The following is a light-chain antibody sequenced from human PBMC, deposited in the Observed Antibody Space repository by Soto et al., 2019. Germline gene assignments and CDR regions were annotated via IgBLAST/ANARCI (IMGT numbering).Light chain of an antibody. CDR3: NSHTSSNTRV. J-gene: IGLJ1*01. CDR2: EVS. CDR1: SSDVGGYNH. Sequence: QPASVSGSPGQSITISCTGTSSDVGGYNHVSWYQHHPGKAPKLMIYEVSNRPSGVSNRFSGSKSGNTASLTISGLQADDEADYYCNSHTSSNTRVFGTGTKVTVL. V-gene: IGLV2-14*01.